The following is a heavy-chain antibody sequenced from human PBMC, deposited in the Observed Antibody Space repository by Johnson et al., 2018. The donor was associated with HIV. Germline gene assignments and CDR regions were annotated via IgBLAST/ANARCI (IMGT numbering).Heavy chain of an antibody. V-gene: IGHV3-15*01. D-gene: IGHD1-26*01. CDR2: IKSKTDGGTT. Sequence: EVHLVESGGGLVKPGESLRLSCAASGFSFSNAWMNWVRQAPGKGLEWVGRIKSKTDGGTTDYAAPVKGRFTLSRDDSKNTLFLQMNSLKTEDTALYYCTAHYRNAFDIWGQGTMVTVSS. CDR1: GFSFSNAW. CDR3: TAHYRNAFDI. J-gene: IGHJ3*02.